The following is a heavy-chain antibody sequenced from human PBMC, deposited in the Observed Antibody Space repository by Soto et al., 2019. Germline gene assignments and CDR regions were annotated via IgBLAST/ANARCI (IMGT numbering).Heavy chain of an antibody. V-gene: IGHV4-39*01. CDR3: ARHLGPGTRSCEFDP. CDR1: GGSISSSSYY. J-gene: IGHJ5*02. Sequence: QLQLQESGPGLVKPSETLSLTCTVSGGSISSSSYYWGWIRQPPGKGLEWIGSIYYSGSTYYNPSLKSRVTISVDTSKNQYSLKLSSVTAADTAVYYCARHLGPGTRSCEFDPWGQGTLVTVSS. D-gene: IGHD3-10*01. CDR2: IYYSGST.